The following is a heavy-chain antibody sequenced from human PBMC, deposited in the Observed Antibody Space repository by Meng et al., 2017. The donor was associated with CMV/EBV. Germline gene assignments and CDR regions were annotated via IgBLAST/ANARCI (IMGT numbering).Heavy chain of an antibody. CDR3: ARLYCSSTSCYAFDY. V-gene: IGHV3-21*01. J-gene: IGHJ4*02. CDR2: ISSSSSYI. CDR1: GFTFSSYS. Sequence: GGSLRLSCAASGFTFSSYSMNWVRQAPGKGLEWVSSISSSSSYIYYADSVKGRFTISRDNAENSLYLQMNSLRAEDTAVYYCARLYCSSTSCYAFDYWGQGTLVTVSS. D-gene: IGHD2-2*01.